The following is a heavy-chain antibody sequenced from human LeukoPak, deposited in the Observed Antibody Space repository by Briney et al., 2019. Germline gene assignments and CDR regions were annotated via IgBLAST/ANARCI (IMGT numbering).Heavy chain of an antibody. CDR1: GFTFDDYA. CDR2: ISWNSGSI. D-gene: IGHD1-26*01. CDR3: AKGGSSGREYDY. J-gene: IGHJ4*02. Sequence: PGGSLRPSCAASGFTFDDYAMHWVRQAPGKGLEWVSGISWNSGSIGYADSVKSRFTISRDNAKNSLYLQMNSLRAEDTALYYCAKGGSSGREYDYWGQGTLVTVSS. V-gene: IGHV3-9*01.